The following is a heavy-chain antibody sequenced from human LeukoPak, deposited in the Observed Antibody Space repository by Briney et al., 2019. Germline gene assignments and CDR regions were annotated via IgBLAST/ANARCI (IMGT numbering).Heavy chain of an antibody. D-gene: IGHD6-19*01. J-gene: IGHJ4*02. V-gene: IGHV3-11*01. CDR3: ARGGESSGWYGRDFDY. Sequence: GGSLRLSCAASGFTFSDYYMSWIRQAPGKGLEWVPYISSSGSTIYYADSVKGRFTISRDNAKNSLYLQMNNLRAEDTAVYYCARGGESSGWYGRDFDYWGQGTLVTVSS. CDR1: GFTFSDYY. CDR2: ISSSGSTI.